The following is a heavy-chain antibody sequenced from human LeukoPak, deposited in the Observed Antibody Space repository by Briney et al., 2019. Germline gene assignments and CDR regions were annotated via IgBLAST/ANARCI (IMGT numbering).Heavy chain of an antibody. CDR2: ISSSSSTI. CDR1: GFTFSSYS. J-gene: IGHJ4*02. Sequence: GGSLRLSCAASGFTFSSYSMNWVRQAPGKGLEWVSYISSSSSTIYYADSVMGRFTISRDNSKNTLYLQMNSLRAEDAAVYYCAKDAPVYRFFDYWGQGTLVTVSS. D-gene: IGHD5-18*01. V-gene: IGHV3-48*01. CDR3: AKDAPVYRFFDY.